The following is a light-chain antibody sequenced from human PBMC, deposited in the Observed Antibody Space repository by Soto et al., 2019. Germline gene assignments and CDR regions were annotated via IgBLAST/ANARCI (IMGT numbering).Light chain of an antibody. CDR1: QSISTW. J-gene: IGKJ2*01. CDR2: DAS. V-gene: IGKV1-5*01. CDR3: QQFESYS. Sequence: DIQLTQSPSTLSASLGDRVTITCRASQSISTWLAWYQQKAGKAPKLLIYDASTLESGVPSRFSGFGSGTEFTLTISSLQPDDFATYHCQQFESYSFGQGTTGDIK.